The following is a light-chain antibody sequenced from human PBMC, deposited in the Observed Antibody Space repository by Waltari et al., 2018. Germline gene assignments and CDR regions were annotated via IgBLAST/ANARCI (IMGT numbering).Light chain of an antibody. J-gene: IGKJ1*01. CDR2: GAS. Sequence: EIVLTQSPGTLSLSPGERGTLSCRASQSVSRFLAWYQQKPGQAPRLLIYGASTRATGIPDRFSGSGCGTDFSLTISRLEPEDFAVYYCQKYDRLPATFGQGTKVEIK. CDR3: QKYDRLPAT. V-gene: IGKV3-20*01. CDR1: QSVSRF.